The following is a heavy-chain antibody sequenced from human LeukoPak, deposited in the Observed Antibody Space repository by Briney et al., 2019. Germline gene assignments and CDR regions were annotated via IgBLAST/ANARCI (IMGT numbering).Heavy chain of an antibody. D-gene: IGHD2-2*01. V-gene: IGHV3-21*01. CDR2: ISSSSSYI. Sequence: GGSLRLSCAASGFTFSSYSMNWVRQAPGKGLEWVSSISSSSSYIYYADSVKGRFTISRDNAKNSLYLQMNSLRAEDTAVYYCARVIIDCSSTSCYWGGYFDYWGQGTLVTVSS. J-gene: IGHJ4*02. CDR3: ARVIIDCSSTSCYWGGYFDY. CDR1: GFTFSSYS.